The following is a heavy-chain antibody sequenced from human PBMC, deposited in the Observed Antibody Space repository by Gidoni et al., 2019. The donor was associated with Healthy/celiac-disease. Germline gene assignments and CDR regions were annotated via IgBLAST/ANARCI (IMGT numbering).Heavy chain of an antibody. V-gene: IGHV1-69*01. CDR1: GGTFSSYA. CDR2: IIPIFGTA. D-gene: IGHD4-4*01. CDR3: ARGFPATVTPNYYYYYYMDV. J-gene: IGHJ6*03. Sequence: QVQLVQSGAEVKKPGSSVKVSCKASGGTFSSYAISWVRQAPGQGLEWMGGIIPIFGTANYAQKFQGRVTITADESTSTAYMELSSLRSEDTAVYYCARGFPATVTPNYYYYYYMDVWGKGTTVTVSS.